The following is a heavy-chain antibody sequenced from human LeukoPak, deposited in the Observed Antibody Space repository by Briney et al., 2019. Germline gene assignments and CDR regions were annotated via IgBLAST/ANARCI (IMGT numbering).Heavy chain of an antibody. CDR3: AKPVGGYYFDY. V-gene: IGHV3-30*02. Sequence: GGSLRLSCAASGFTFTSYGMHWVRQAPGKGLEWVAVIWYDGSNKNYADSVKGRFTISRDNSKNTLYLQMNNLRPEDTAVYYCAKPVGGYYFDYWSQGTLVTVSS. CDR1: GFTFTSYG. J-gene: IGHJ4*02. CDR2: IWYDGSNK. D-gene: IGHD4-23*01.